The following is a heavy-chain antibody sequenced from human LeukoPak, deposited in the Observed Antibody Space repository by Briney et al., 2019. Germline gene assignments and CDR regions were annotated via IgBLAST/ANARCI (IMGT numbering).Heavy chain of an antibody. Sequence: SETLSLTCTVSGGSISSSSYYWGWIRQPPGKGLEWIGSIYYSGSTYYNPSLKSRVTISVDTSKNQFTLKLSSVTAADTAVYYCARGLGYCSGGSCYNWFDPWGQGTLVTVSS. CDR2: IYYSGST. CDR3: ARGLGYCSGGSCYNWFDP. D-gene: IGHD2-15*01. V-gene: IGHV4-39*06. CDR1: GGSISSSSYY. J-gene: IGHJ5*02.